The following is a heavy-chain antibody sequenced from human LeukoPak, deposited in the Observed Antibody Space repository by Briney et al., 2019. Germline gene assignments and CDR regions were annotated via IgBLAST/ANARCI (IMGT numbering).Heavy chain of an antibody. J-gene: IGHJ4*02. CDR1: GFTFSNYW. V-gene: IGHV3-7*01. CDR2: IKEDGSES. D-gene: IGHD2-21*02. CDR3: AITYCGGDCNSSRLDNY. Sequence: GGSLRLSCAASGFTFSNYWMSWVRQAPGKGLEWVANIKEDGSESYHVDSVKGRFTISRDNAENSLYLQMNSLRVEDTAIYYCAITYCGGDCNSSRLDNYWGQGTLVTVSS.